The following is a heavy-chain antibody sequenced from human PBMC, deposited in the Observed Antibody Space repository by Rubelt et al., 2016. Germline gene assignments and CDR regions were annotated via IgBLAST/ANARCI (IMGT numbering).Heavy chain of an antibody. J-gene: IGHJ4*02. CDR2: ISHSGST. D-gene: IGHD6-19*01. V-gene: IGHV4-34*10. CDR3: ARAGDPQQWLDNYFDY. Sequence: QVQLQESGPGLVKPSETLSLTCPVSGGSLSSYYWSWIRHPPGKGLEWMGEISHSGSTKYTQPLKSRSTLPIQPPKNQVSRKLSSGTAADTAVYYCARAGDPQQWLDNYFDYWGQGTLVTVSS. CDR1: GGSLSSYY.